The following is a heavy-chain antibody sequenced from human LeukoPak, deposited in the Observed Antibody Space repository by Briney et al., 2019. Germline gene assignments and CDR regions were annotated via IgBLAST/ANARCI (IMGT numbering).Heavy chain of an antibody. J-gene: IGHJ4*02. V-gene: IGHV4-59*08. CDR1: GGSMSSNH. CDR3: ARRGTGWYNVDS. CDR2: IYYSGSA. D-gene: IGHD6-19*01. Sequence: SETLSLTCSVSGGSMSSNHWRWIRQPPGKGLEWIGYIYYSGSANYNPSLKSQVSISVDTSKNQFSLKVGSVTAADTAVYYCARRGTGWYNVDSWGQGTLVTVSS.